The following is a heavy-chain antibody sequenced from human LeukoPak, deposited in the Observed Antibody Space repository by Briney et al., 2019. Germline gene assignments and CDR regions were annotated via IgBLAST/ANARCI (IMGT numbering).Heavy chain of an antibody. CDR1: GYTFTSFW. J-gene: IGHJ5*02. D-gene: IGHD6-13*01. V-gene: IGHV5-51*01. CDR3: ARGGQLVNDWFDP. Sequence: GESLKISCKGSGYTFTSFWIGWVRQMPGKGLEWMGIIYPGDSDTRYSPSFQGQVTISADKSISTAYLQWSSLKASDTAMYYCARGGQLVNDWFDPWGQGTLVTVSS. CDR2: IYPGDSDT.